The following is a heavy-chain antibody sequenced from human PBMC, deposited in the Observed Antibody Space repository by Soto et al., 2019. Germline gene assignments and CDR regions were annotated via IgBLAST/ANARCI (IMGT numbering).Heavy chain of an antibody. Sequence: QITLKESGPTLVKPTQTLTLTCTFSGFSLSTSGVGVGWIRQPPGKALEWLALIYWDDDKRYSPSLKSRLTITKDTSKNQVVLTMTNMDPVDTATYYCAHTPYDYVWGSYRSAVPFDYWGQGTLVTVSS. V-gene: IGHV2-5*02. CDR2: IYWDDDK. CDR3: AHTPYDYVWGSYRSAVPFDY. J-gene: IGHJ4*02. D-gene: IGHD3-16*02. CDR1: GFSLSTSGVG.